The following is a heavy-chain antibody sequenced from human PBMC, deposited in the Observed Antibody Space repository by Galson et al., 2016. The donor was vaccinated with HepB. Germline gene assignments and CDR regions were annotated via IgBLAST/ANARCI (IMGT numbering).Heavy chain of an antibody. Sequence: SLRLSCAASGFTVSSNYMSWVRQAPGKGLEWVSVIYSGGSTYYADSVKGRFTISRDNSKNTLYLQMNSLRAEDTAVYYCARDRSSGSGNFGYWGQGTLVTVSS. J-gene: IGHJ4*02. CDR3: ARDRSSGSGNFGY. CDR2: IYSGGST. CDR1: GFTVSSNY. D-gene: IGHD3-10*01. V-gene: IGHV3-53*01.